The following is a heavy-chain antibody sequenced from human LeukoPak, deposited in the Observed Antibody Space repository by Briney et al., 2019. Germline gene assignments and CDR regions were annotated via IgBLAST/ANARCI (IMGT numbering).Heavy chain of an antibody. CDR2: ISSSSSYI. CDR1: GFTFSLYS. J-gene: IGHJ4*02. D-gene: IGHD4-23*01. V-gene: IGHV3-21*01. Sequence: GGSLTLSCAASGFTFSLYSMNWVRQAPGKGLEWVSSISSSSSYIYYADSVKGRFTISRDNAKNSLYLQMNSLRAEDTAVYYCARAQVVTPDYWGQGTLVTVSS. CDR3: ARAQVVTPDY.